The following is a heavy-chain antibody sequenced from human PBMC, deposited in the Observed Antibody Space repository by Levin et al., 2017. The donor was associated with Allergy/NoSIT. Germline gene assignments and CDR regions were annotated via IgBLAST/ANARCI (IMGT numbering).Heavy chain of an antibody. V-gene: IGHV3-9*01. D-gene: IGHD3-3*01. CDR3: AKNRAPYYDFWSGYYSFDC. J-gene: IGHJ4*02. CDR1: GFTFDNYA. CDR2: ISWNSGSI. Sequence: GGSLRLSCAASGFTFDNYALHWVRQAPGKGLEWVSGISWNSGSIGYADSVKGRFTISRDSAKNSLFLQMNSLRAEDTALYFCAKNRAPYYDFWSGYYSFDCWGQGTLVTVSS.